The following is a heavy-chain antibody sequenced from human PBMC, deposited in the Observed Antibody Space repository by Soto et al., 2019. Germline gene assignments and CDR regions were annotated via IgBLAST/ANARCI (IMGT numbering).Heavy chain of an antibody. CDR3: AKDRQPDGIWTFDF. V-gene: IGHV3-21*01. D-gene: IGHD3-9*01. Sequence: GGSLRLSSAASGFTFSSYSMNWVRQAPGKGLEWVSSISSSSSYIYYADSVKGRFTISRDNAKNSLYLQMNSLRAEDTAVYYCAKDRQPDGIWTFDFWGQGTLVTVSS. J-gene: IGHJ4*02. CDR2: ISSSSSYI. CDR1: GFTFSSYS.